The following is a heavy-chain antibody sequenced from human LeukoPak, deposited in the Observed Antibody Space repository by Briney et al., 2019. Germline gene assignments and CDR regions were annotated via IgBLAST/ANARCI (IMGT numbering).Heavy chain of an antibody. CDR2: INPNSGGT. CDR1: GYTFTGYY. J-gene: IGHJ4*02. Sequence: GASVKVSCKASGYTFTGYYMHWVRQAPGQGLEWMGWINPNSGGTNYAQKFQGRVTMTRDTSTSTAYMELSRLRSDDTAVYYCARDERYDSSGYPFDYWGQGTLVTVSS. CDR3: ARDERYDSSGYPFDY. V-gene: IGHV1-2*02. D-gene: IGHD3-22*01.